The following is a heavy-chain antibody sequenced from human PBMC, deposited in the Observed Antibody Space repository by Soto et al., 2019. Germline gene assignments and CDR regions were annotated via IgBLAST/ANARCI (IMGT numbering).Heavy chain of an antibody. CDR1: GFTFSSYD. J-gene: IGHJ3*01. CDR3: ARGYGSGSRVD. CDR2: IGTAGDT. V-gene: IGHV3-13*01. D-gene: IGHD3-10*01. Sequence: EVQLVESGGGLVQPGGSLSLSCAASGFTFSSYDMHWVRQATGKGLDWVSAIGTAGDTYYPGSVKGRFTISRENAKNSWYLQRNSLRAGDTAVYYGARGYGSGSRVDWGQGTMVTVSS.